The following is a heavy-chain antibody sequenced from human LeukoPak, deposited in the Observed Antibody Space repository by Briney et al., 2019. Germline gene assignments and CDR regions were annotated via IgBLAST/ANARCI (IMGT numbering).Heavy chain of an antibody. J-gene: IGHJ2*01. V-gene: IGHV1-18*04. CDR1: GYTFTSYV. D-gene: IGHD2-15*01. CDR2: ISAYNGNT. Sequence: GGSVNVSCKASGYTFTSYVITWVRQAPGQGLEGMGWISAYNGNTNYAQKLQGRVTMTTDTSTSTAYMELRSLRSDDTAVYYCARDHLLIEAAGTKWYFDLWGRGTLVTVSS. CDR3: ARDHLLIEAAGTKWYFDL.